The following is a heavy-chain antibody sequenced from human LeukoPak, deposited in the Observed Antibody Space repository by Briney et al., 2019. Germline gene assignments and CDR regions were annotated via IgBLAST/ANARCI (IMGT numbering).Heavy chain of an antibody. CDR3: ARDKGDDYLDY. CDR1: GFTFSTYT. J-gene: IGHJ4*02. Sequence: GGSLRLSCAASGFTFSTYTMNWVRQAPGKGLEWVSSISSSSSYIYYADSVKGRFTISRDNAKNSLYLQMNSLRAEDTAVYYCARDKGDDYLDYWGQGTLVTVSS. V-gene: IGHV3-21*01. CDR2: ISSSSSYI.